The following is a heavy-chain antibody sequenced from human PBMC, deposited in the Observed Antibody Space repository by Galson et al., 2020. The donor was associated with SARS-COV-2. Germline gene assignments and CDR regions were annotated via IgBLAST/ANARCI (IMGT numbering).Heavy chain of an antibody. D-gene: IGHD3-9*01. CDR3: ARDRRYFDWLSGCGYYYGMDG. Sequence: QASETLSLTCAASGFTFSSYSMNWVRQAPGKGLEWVSYISSSSSTIYYADSVKGRFTISRDNAKNSLYLQMNSLRDEDTAGYYCARDRRYFDWLSGCGYYYGMDGWGQGTTVTVSS. V-gene: IGHV3-48*02. J-gene: IGHJ6*02. CDR2: ISSSSSTI. CDR1: GFTFSSYS.